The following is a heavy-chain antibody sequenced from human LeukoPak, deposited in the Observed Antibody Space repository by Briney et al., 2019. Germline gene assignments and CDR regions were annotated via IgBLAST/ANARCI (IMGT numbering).Heavy chain of an antibody. Sequence: PGGSLRLSCAASGFTFRNAWMNWVRQAPGKGLEWVASINPDGNKKYSADSVKGRFTISRDNAENSLYLQMNSLRVEDTAFYYCARDLAYSRLDYWGQGMLVTVSS. V-gene: IGHV3-7*01. J-gene: IGHJ4*02. CDR1: GFTFRNAW. D-gene: IGHD5-18*01. CDR2: INPDGNKK. CDR3: ARDLAYSRLDY.